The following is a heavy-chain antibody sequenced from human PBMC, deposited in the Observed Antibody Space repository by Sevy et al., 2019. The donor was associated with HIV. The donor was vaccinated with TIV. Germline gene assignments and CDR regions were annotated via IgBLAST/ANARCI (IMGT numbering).Heavy chain of an antibody. CDR2: IYSAGTT. J-gene: IGHJ4*02. CDR3: ARGKSGYGYALNY. CDR1: GFTVNSNY. D-gene: IGHD5-18*01. V-gene: IGHV3-66*01. Sequence: GGSLRLSCAASGFTVNSNYMTWVRHAPGKGLEGVSVIYSAGTTYHADSVKDRFTISRDNSKNTLYLQMNSLRAEDTAVYYCARGKSGYGYALNYWGQGTLVTVSS.